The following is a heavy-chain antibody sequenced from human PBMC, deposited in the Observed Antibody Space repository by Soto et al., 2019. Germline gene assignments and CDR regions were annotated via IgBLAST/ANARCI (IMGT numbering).Heavy chain of an antibody. Sequence: QVQVVQSGAEVKKPGSSVKISCKASGRIFSSFPTSWVRQVPGQGLEWMGGVISASGSVTYAQKWQGRVTMTAVNSAGIGYMELTSLTSEDTAIYYCARVGSRDAYNYVLDQWGPGTMVTVSS. D-gene: IGHD5-18*01. V-gene: IGHV1-69*06. CDR3: ARVGSRDAYNYVLDQ. CDR2: VISASGSV. CDR1: GRIFSSFP. J-gene: IGHJ1*01.